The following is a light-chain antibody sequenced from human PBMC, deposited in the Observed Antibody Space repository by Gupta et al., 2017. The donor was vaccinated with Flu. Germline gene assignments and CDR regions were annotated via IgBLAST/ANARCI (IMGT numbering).Light chain of an antibody. CDR2: EVT. CDR3: NSDTSAATRV. Sequence: QSALTQPASVSGSPGPSITISFTGTSSDVGGYDYVSWYQQHPDKAPKLIIYEVTKRPSGVAHRFSGSKSGYTASLTISDRQAEDEAEYFCNSDTSAATRVFGAGTEVTVL. J-gene: IGLJ1*01. V-gene: IGLV2-14*01. CDR1: SSDVGGYDY.